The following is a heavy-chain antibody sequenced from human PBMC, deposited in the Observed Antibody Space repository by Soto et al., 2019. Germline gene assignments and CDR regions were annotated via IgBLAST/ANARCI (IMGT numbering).Heavy chain of an antibody. CDR3: APWFGACDY. V-gene: IGHV3-30*03. Sequence: QVQLVESGGGVVQPGRSLRLSCAASGFTFSSYGMHWVRQAPGKGLEWVAVISYDGSNKYYADSVKGRFTSSRDNSNNQLYLQMNSLRTEATGVDYYAPWFGACDYWGQGTLVTVSS. J-gene: IGHJ4*02. CDR2: ISYDGSNK. D-gene: IGHD3-10*01. CDR1: GFTFSSYG.